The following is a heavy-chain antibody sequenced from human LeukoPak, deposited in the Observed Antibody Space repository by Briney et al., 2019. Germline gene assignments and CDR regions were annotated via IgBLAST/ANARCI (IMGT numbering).Heavy chain of an antibody. CDR3: ARVVAVAGTD. CDR2: IIPIFGTA. CDR1: GYTFTGYY. D-gene: IGHD6-19*01. J-gene: IGHJ4*02. Sequence: SVKVSCKASGYTFTGYYMHWVRQAPGQGLEWMGGIIPIFGTANYAQRFQGRVTITTDESTSTAYMELSSLRSEDTAVYYCARVVAVAGTDWGQGTLVTVSS. V-gene: IGHV1-69*05.